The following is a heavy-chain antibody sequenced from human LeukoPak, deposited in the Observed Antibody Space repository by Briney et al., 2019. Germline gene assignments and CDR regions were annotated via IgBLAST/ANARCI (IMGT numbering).Heavy chain of an antibody. J-gene: IGHJ6*03. CDR3: ARHRYYYRSGSYYGAPYYMDV. CDR2: IYYSGST. Sequence: SETLSLTCAVSGGSISSSSYYWGWIRQPPGKGLEWIGSIYYSGSTYYNPSLKSRVTISVDTSKNQFSLKLSSVTAADTAVYYCARHRYYYRSGSYYGAPYYMDVWGKGTTVTISS. D-gene: IGHD3-10*01. CDR1: GGSISSSSYY. V-gene: IGHV4-39*01.